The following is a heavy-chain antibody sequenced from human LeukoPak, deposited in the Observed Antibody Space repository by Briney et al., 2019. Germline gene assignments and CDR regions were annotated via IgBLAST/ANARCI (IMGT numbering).Heavy chain of an antibody. J-gene: IGHJ3*02. D-gene: IGHD1/OR15-1a*01. CDR2: IRYDGSNK. Sequence: GGSLRLSCAASGSTFSSYGMHWVRQAPGKGLEWVAFIRYDGSNKYYADSVKGRYTISRDNSKNTLYLQMNSLRAEDTAVYYCARTSYDAFDIWGQGTMVTVSS. CDR3: ARTSYDAFDI. CDR1: GSTFSSYG. V-gene: IGHV3-30*02.